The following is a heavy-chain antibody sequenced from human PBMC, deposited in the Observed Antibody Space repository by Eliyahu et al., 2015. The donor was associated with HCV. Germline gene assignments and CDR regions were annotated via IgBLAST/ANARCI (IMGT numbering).Heavy chain of an antibody. Sequence: QVQLQQWGAGLLKPSETLSRTCAVYGASFSDYYWTWIRQPPGKGLEWIGEIKHNGRTHHNPSLKSRVSISVDTSKNQFSLKLDSVTAADTAVYYCARGGGPRGYYFDYWDQGTLVTISS. CDR1: GASFSDYY. CDR3: ARGGGPRGYYFDY. J-gene: IGHJ4*02. V-gene: IGHV4-34*02. D-gene: IGHD2-15*01. CDR2: IKHNGRT.